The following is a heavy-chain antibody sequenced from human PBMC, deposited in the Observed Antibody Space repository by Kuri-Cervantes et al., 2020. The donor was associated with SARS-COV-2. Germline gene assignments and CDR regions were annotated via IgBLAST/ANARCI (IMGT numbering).Heavy chain of an antibody. D-gene: IGHD1-26*01. Sequence: GESLKISCVASGFMFTSYGMHWVRQAPGKGLEWVAFIRYDGSNKYYADSVKGRFTISRDSSKNTLYLQMNSLRAEDTAVYYCAKDPVGVGATSFDYFDYWGQGTLVTVSS. CDR1: GFMFTSYG. CDR2: IRYDGSNK. CDR3: AKDPVGVGATSFDYFDY. J-gene: IGHJ4*02. V-gene: IGHV3-30*02.